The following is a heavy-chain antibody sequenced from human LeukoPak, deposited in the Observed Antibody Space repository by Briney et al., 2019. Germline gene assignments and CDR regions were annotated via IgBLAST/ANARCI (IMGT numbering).Heavy chain of an antibody. CDR2: VDPEDGET. CDR1: GDTVTSDD. J-gene: IGHJ3*02. D-gene: IGHD3-16*01. CDR3: ATESRGLGAFDI. Sequence: GATLQIFCNGAGDTVTSDDMQCGQHAPGKRGEWRRLVDPEDGETIYNEKFKGRVTITADTSTDTSYMELSSLRSEDTAVYYCATESRGLGAFDIWGQGPMVTLPS. V-gene: IGHV1-69-2*01.